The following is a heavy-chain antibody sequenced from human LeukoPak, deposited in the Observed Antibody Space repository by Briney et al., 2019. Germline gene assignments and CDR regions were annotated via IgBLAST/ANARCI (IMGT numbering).Heavy chain of an antibody. V-gene: IGHV4-39*01. D-gene: IGHD3-3*01. CDR1: GGSISSSSYY. CDR3: ASDDYDFWSGYFKRNYYYYGMDV. J-gene: IGHJ6*02. CDR2: IYYSGST. Sequence: SETLSLTCTVSGGSISSSSYYWGWLRQPPGKGLEWIGSIYYSGSTYYNPSLKSRVTISVDTSKNQFSLKLSSVTAADTAVYYCASDDYDFWSGYFKRNYYYYGMDVWGQGTTVTVSS.